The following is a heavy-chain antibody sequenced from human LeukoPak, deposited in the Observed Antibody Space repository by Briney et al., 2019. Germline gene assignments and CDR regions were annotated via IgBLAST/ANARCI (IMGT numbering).Heavy chain of an antibody. D-gene: IGHD4-17*01. J-gene: IGHJ3*02. CDR1: GGSFSGSY. V-gene: IGHV4-34*01. CDR2: ISHSGVT. CDR3: ARGAGDYGSTDAFDI. Sequence: SETLSLTCAVYGGSFSGSYWGWLRHSPGKGLELIGEISHSGVTAYNPSLKSRVTISVDKSKNQFSLKLSSVTAADTAVYYCARGAGDYGSTDAFDIWGQGTMVTVSS.